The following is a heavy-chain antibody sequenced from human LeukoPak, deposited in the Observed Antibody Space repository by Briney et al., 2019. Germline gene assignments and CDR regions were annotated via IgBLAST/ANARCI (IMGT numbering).Heavy chain of an antibody. J-gene: IGHJ1*01. CDR3: ARGAYTSIVVVPAAPEYFQH. CDR1: GYTFTSYY. CDR2: INPSGGST. V-gene: IGHV1-46*01. Sequence: WASVKVSCKASGYTFTSYYMHWVRQAPGQGLEWMGIINPSGGSTSHAQKFQGRVTMTRDTSTSTVYMELSSLRSEDTAVYYCARGAYTSIVVVPAAPEYFQHWGQGTLVTVSS. D-gene: IGHD2-2*01.